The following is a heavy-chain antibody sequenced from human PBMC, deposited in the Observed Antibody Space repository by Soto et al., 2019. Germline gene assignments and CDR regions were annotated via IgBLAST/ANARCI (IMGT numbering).Heavy chain of an antibody. J-gene: IGHJ4*02. CDR1: GFTFSSYS. V-gene: IGHV3-21*01. CDR3: ARFLGEPTKVYCSSTSCYRTYYFDY. CDR2: ISSSSSYI. D-gene: IGHD2-2*01. Sequence: GGSLRLSCAASGFTFSSYSMNWVRQAPGKGLEWVSSISSSSSYIYYADSVKGRFTISRDNAKNSLYLQMNSLRAEDTAVYYCARFLGEPTKVYCSSTSCYRTYYFDYWGQGTLVTVSS.